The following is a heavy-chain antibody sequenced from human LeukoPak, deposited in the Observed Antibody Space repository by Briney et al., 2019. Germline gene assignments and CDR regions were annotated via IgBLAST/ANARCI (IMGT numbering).Heavy chain of an antibody. D-gene: IGHD2-2*01. CDR1: GGTFSSYA. CDR3: ATGYCSSTSCYAFFDY. J-gene: IGHJ4*02. CDR2: VDPEDGET. Sequence: ASVKVSCKASGGTFSSYAISWVQQAPGKGLAWMGLVDPEDGETIYAEKFQGRVTITAGTSTDTAYMELSSLRSEDTAVYYCATGYCSSTSCYAFFDYWGQGTLVTVSS. V-gene: IGHV1-69-2*01.